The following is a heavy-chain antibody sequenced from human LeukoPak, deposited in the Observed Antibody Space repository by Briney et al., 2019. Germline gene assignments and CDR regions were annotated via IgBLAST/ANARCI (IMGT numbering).Heavy chain of an antibody. CDR1: GYTFTVYY. D-gene: IGHD1-26*01. CDR2: INPNSGGT. Sequence: ASVKVSCKASGYTFTVYYMHWVRQAPGQGLEWMGWINPNSGGTNYAQKFQGRVTMTRDTSISTAYMELSRLRSDDTAVYYCARDAWAEDWFDPWGQGTLVTVSS. J-gene: IGHJ5*02. V-gene: IGHV1-2*02. CDR3: ARDAWAEDWFDP.